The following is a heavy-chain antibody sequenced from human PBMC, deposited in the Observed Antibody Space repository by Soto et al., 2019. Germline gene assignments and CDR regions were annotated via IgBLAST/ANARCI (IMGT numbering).Heavy chain of an antibody. CDR1: GFTFSSYG. Sequence: QVQLVESGGGVVQPGRSLRLSCAASGFTFSSYGMHWVRQAPGKGLEWVAVISYDGTNKYYADSVKGRFTTSRDNSKNTLYLQMNSLRAEDTAVYYCATSLEGLYSGILYGMDVWGQGTTVTVSS. D-gene: IGHD5-12*01. J-gene: IGHJ6*02. CDR2: ISYDGTNK. CDR3: ATSLEGLYSGILYGMDV. V-gene: IGHV3-30*03.